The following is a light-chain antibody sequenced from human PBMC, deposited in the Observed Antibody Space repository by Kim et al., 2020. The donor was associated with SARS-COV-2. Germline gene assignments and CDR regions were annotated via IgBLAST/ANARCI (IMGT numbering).Light chain of an antibody. CDR1: KSVLYSSNNKNY. CDR2: WAS. Sequence: RATINSKCRKSVLYSSNNKNYLAWYQQKPGQPPKLLIYWASTREYGVPDRFSGSGSGTDFTLTISSLQAEDVAVYYCQQYYSTPYTFGQGTKLEIK. CDR3: QQYYSTPYT. J-gene: IGKJ2*01. V-gene: IGKV4-1*01.